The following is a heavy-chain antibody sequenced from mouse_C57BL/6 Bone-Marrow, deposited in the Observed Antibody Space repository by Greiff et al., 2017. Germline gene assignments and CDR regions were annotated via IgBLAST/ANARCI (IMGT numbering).Heavy chain of an antibody. Sequence: VQLQQSGPELVKPGASVKISCKASGYTFTDYYMNWVKQSHGKSLEWIGDINPNNGGTSYNQKFKGKATLTVDKSSSTAYMELRSLTSEDSAVYYCARWTVVATTSYWYFDVWGTGTTVTVSS. J-gene: IGHJ1*03. CDR3: ARWTVVATTSYWYFDV. CDR2: INPNNGGT. V-gene: IGHV1-26*01. CDR1: GYTFTDYY. D-gene: IGHD1-1*01.